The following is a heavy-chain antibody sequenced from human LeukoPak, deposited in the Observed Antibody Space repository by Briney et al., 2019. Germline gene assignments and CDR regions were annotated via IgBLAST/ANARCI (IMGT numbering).Heavy chain of an antibody. D-gene: IGHD3-22*01. J-gene: IGHJ2*01. CDR3: TRPPLDYYDSSGSYWYFDL. CDR1: GFTFSGSA. CDR2: IRSKADSYAT. V-gene: IGHV3-73*01. Sequence: GGSLRLSCAASGFTFSGSAMHWVRQASGKGLEWVGRIRSKADSYATAYAASVKGRFTISRDDSKNTAYLQMNSLKTEDTAVYYCTRPPLDYYDSSGSYWYFDLWGRGTLVTVSS.